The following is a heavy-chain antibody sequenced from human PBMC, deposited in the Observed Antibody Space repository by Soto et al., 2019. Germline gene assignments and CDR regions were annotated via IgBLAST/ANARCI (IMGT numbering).Heavy chain of an antibody. V-gene: IGHV3-74*01. CDR1: GFTLGNYW. J-gene: IGHJ4*02. CDR2: INDYGTTI. Sequence: EVQLVESGGGLVQSGGSLRLSCAASGFTLGNYWMHWVRQAPGKGLVWVSRINDYGTTINYAESVEGRFIISRDDAKSEVYIQMTNLRAEDSAVYYCARGGLEHFDYWGQGALVTVSS. CDR3: ARGGLEHFDY. D-gene: IGHD1-1*01.